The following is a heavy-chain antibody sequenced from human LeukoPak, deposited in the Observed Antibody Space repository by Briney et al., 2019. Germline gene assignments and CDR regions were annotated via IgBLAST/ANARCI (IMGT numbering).Heavy chain of an antibody. CDR3: ARDPGSSAFDL. CDR1: GFNFIAYW. CDR2: INRDGSVK. J-gene: IGHJ4*02. V-gene: IGHV3-7*01. D-gene: IGHD1-14*01. Sequence: GGSLRLSCAASGFNFIAYWMSWVRQTPEKGLEFVANINRDGSVKNYMDSVKGRFTISRDNAKKSLFLELNSLRADDTALYYCARDPGSSAFDLWGQGNLVTVSS.